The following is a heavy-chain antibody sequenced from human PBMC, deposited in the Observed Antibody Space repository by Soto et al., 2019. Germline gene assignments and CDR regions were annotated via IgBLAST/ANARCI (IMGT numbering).Heavy chain of an antibody. CDR2: IYYSGST. Sequence: LSLTCTVSGGSISSGGYYWSWIRQHPGKGLEWIGYIYYSGSTYYNPSLKSRVTISVDTSKNQFSLKLSSVTAADTAVYYCASLYSNYLTYYFDYWGQGTLVTVSS. CDR3: ASLYSNYLTYYFDY. J-gene: IGHJ4*02. D-gene: IGHD4-4*01. V-gene: IGHV4-31*03. CDR1: GGSISSGGYY.